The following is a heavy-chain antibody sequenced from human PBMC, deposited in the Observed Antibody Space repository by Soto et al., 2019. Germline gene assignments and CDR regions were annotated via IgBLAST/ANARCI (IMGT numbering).Heavy chain of an antibody. CDR1: GFTFSSYA. CDR3: ANGDSTPYYYYYGMDV. CDR2: ISGSGGST. J-gene: IGHJ6*02. D-gene: IGHD2-2*01. V-gene: IGHV3-23*01. Sequence: GGSLRLSCAASGFTFSSYAMSWVRQAPGKGLEWVSAISGSGGSTYYADSVKGRFTISRDNSQNTLYLQRNSLRAEDTAVYYCANGDSTPYYYYYGMDVWGQGTTVTVSS.